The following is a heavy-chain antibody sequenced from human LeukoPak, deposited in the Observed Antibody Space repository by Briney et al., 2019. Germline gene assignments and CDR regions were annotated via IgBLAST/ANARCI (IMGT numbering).Heavy chain of an antibody. CDR3: ARDLYCSGGSCYTGPTGRFDP. D-gene: IGHD2-15*01. V-gene: IGHV3-21*01. CDR1: GFTFSSYS. CDR2: ISSSSSYI. Sequence: GGSLRLSCAASGFTFSSYSMNWVRQAPGKGLEWVSSISSSSSYIYYADSVKGRFTISRDNAKNSLCLQMNSLRAEDTAVYYCARDLYCSGGSCYTGPTGRFDPWGQGTLVTVSS. J-gene: IGHJ5*02.